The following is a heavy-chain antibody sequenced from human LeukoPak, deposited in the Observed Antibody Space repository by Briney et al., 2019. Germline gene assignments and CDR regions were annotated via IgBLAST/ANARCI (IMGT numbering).Heavy chain of an antibody. CDR1: GFTLSSCA. CDR2: MSASGADT. CDR3: AKQLDSGNYYPTGDDY. D-gene: IGHD3-10*01. Sequence: AGGSLRLSCAASGFTLSSCATSWVRQAPGKGLEWVSAMSASGADTYYADSVKGRFTISRDTSKNTLYLQMNSLRDEDTAVYYCAKQLDSGNYYPTGDDYWGQGTLVTVSS. J-gene: IGHJ4*02. V-gene: IGHV3-23*01.